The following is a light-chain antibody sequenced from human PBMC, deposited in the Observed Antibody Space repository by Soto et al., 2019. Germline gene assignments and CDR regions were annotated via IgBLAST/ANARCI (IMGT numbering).Light chain of an antibody. CDR2: GNS. Sequence: QSVLTQPPAVSGAPGQRVTISCTGSSSNIGSGYYVHWYQQLPGTAPKLLIYGNSNRPSGVPDRFSGSKSGTSASLAITGLQAEDEADYYCHSYESSLSGYVVFGGGTKLTVL. CDR1: SSNIGSGYY. CDR3: HSYESSLSGYVV. J-gene: IGLJ2*01. V-gene: IGLV1-40*01.